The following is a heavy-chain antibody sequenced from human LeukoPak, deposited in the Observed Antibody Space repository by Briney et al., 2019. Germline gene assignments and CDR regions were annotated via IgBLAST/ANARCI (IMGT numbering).Heavy chain of an antibody. V-gene: IGHV3-21*01. D-gene: IGHD3-10*01. CDR1: GFTFSSYS. J-gene: IGHJ4*02. Sequence: GGSLRLSCAASGFTFSSYSMNWARQAPGKGLEWVSSISSSSSYIYYADSVKGRFTISRANAKNSLYLQMNSLRAENRVVYYGASDGGSGGKGGNYFDYWGQGTLVTVSS. CDR3: ASDGGSGGKGGNYFDY. CDR2: ISSSSSYI.